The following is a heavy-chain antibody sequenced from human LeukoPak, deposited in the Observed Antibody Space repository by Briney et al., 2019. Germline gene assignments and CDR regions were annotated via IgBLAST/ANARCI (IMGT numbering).Heavy chain of an antibody. D-gene: IGHD3-9*01. CDR1: GYTFTTYA. J-gene: IGHJ5*02. CDR2: INGDNGNT. V-gene: IGHV1-3*01. CDR3: ARAPYDILTGYSLSWFDP. Sequence: ASVKVSCKASGYTFTTYAMHWVRQAPGQRPEWMGWINGDNGNTKYSQKFQGRVSITRDTSTYTGYLELRSLSSADTAVYFCARAPYDILTGYSLSWFDPWGQGTLVTVSS.